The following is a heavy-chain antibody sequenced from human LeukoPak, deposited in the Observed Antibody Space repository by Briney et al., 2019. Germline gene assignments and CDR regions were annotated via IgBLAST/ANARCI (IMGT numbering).Heavy chain of an antibody. V-gene: IGHV1-8*01. CDR2: MNPNSGNT. J-gene: IGHJ5*02. D-gene: IGHD6-13*01. Sequence: ASVKVSCKASGYTFTSYDINWVRQATGQGLEWMGWMNPNSGNTGYAQKFQGRVTMTTDTSTSTAYMELRSLRSDDTAVYYCARSPLRVWGAAAGSNWFDPWGQGTLVTVSS. CDR1: GYTFTSYD. CDR3: ARSPLRVWGAAAGSNWFDP.